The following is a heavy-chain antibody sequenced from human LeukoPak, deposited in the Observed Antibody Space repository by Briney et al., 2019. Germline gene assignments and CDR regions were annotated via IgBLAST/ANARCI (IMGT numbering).Heavy chain of an antibody. Sequence: PGGSLRLSCAASGFTFSSYAMSWVRQAPGKGLEWVSAISGSGGSTYYADSVKGRFTISRDNSKNTLYLQMNSPRAEDTAVYYCAKGADMTTAYYYGMDVWGQGTTVTVSS. D-gene: IGHD4-11*01. V-gene: IGHV3-23*01. J-gene: IGHJ6*02. CDR2: ISGSGGST. CDR3: AKGADMTTAYYYGMDV. CDR1: GFTFSSYA.